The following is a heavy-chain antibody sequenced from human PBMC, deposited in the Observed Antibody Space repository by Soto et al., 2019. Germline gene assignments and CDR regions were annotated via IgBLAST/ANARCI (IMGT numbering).Heavy chain of an antibody. D-gene: IGHD6-19*01. CDR3: ARRWYTRGCYAFDI. CDR1: GYSFSTYW. V-gene: IGHV5-51*01. J-gene: IGHJ3*02. Sequence: PGESLKISCKASGYSFSTYWIGWVRQMPGKGLEWMGIIYPGDSDTKYSPSLQGQVTISADTSISTAYLQWTSLKASDTAMYYCARRWYTRGCYAFDIWVQGTMATVAS. CDR2: IYPGDSDT.